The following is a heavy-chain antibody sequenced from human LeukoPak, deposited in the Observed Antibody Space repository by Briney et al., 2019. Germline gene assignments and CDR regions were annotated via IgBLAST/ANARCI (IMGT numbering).Heavy chain of an antibody. Sequence: PSQTLSLTCTVSGGSISSGGYSWSWTRQHPGKGLEWIGYIYYSGSTYYNPSLKSRVTISVDTSKNQFSLKLSSVTAADTAVYYCARVIYCSGGSCSHYYYGMDVWGQGTTVTVSS. CDR3: ARVIYCSGGSCSHYYYGMDV. J-gene: IGHJ6*02. CDR2: IYYSGST. CDR1: GGSISSGGYS. D-gene: IGHD2-15*01. V-gene: IGHV4-31*03.